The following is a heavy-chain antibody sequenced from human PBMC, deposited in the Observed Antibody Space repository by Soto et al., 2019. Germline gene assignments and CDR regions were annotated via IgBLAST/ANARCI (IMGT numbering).Heavy chain of an antibody. CDR2: IYHSGST. CDR3: ARESCSGGSCYLLEY. CDR1: GVSISSGGYS. J-gene: IGHJ4*02. D-gene: IGHD2-15*01. Sequence: TLSLTCAVSGVSISSGGYSWSWMGQPPGKGLEWIGYIYHSGSTYYNPSLKSRVTISVDRSKNQFSLKLSSVTAADTAVYYCARESCSGGSCYLLEYWGQGTLVTVSS. V-gene: IGHV4-30-2*01.